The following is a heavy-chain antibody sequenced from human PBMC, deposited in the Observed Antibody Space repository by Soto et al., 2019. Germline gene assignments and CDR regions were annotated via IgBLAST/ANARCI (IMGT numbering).Heavy chain of an antibody. J-gene: IGHJ6*02. Sequence: QVQLVQSGVEVKKPGASMKVSCKASGYTFTNYGLSWVRQAPGQGLEWMGGISGYNGNTNYPQRFQGRVTFTADTSTSTGYMELRSLRSDDTAVYYCARYSGVTGTTPRYFYGMDLSGQGTTVTVSS. V-gene: IGHV1-18*04. CDR1: GYTFTNYG. CDR2: ISGYNGNT. CDR3: ARYSGVTGTTPRYFYGMDL. D-gene: IGHD1-20*01.